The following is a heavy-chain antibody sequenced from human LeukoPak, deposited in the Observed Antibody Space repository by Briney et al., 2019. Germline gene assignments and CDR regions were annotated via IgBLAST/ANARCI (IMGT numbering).Heavy chain of an antibody. Sequence: GASVKVSCKASGYTFTGYYMHWVRQAPGQGLEWMGRINPNSGGTNYAQKFQGRVTMTRDTSISTAYMVLSRLRSDDTAVYYCARDVWFGKNWYYFDYWGQGTLVTVSS. D-gene: IGHD3-10*01. CDR1: GYTFTGYY. J-gene: IGHJ4*02. CDR2: INPNSGGT. V-gene: IGHV1-2*06. CDR3: ARDVWFGKNWYYFDY.